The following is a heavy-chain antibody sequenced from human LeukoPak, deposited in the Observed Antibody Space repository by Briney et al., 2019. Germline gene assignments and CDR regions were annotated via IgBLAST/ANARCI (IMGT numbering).Heavy chain of an antibody. J-gene: IGHJ5*02. CDR1: GYTFTSYG. CDR3: ARDWSYCSSTSCRNLNWFDP. Sequence: ASVKVSCKASGYTFTSYGISWVRQAPGQGLEWMGWISAYNGNTNYAQKLQGRVTMTTDTSTSTAHMELRSPRSDDTAVYYCARDWSYCSSTSCRNLNWFDPWGQGTLVTVSS. V-gene: IGHV1-18*01. CDR2: ISAYNGNT. D-gene: IGHD2-2*01.